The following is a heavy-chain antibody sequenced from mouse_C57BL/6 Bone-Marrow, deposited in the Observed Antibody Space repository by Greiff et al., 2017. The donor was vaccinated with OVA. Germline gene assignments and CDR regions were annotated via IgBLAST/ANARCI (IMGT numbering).Heavy chain of an antibody. CDR2: IRNKANGYTT. J-gene: IGHJ1*03. D-gene: IGHD2-2*01. CDR1: GFTFTDYY. V-gene: IGHV7-3*01. CDR3: ARSLLDGYDGERLYWYFDV. Sequence: EVMLVESGGGLVQPGGSLSLSCAASGFTFTDYYMSWVRQPPGKALEWLGFIRNKANGYTTEYSASVKGRFTISRDNSQSILYLQMNALRAEDSATYYCARSLLDGYDGERLYWYFDVWGTGTTVTVSS.